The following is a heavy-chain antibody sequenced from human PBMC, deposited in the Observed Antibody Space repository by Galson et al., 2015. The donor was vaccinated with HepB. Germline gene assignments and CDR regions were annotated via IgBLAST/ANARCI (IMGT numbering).Heavy chain of an antibody. J-gene: IGHJ4*02. Sequence: SLRLSCAASGFTFSSYGMHWVRQAPGKGLEWVAVISYDGSNKYYADSAKGRFTISGDNSKNTLYLQMNSLRAEDTAVYYCAKEGDYGDYFDYWGQGTLVTVSS. CDR1: GFTFSSYG. D-gene: IGHD4-17*01. V-gene: IGHV3-30*18. CDR2: ISYDGSNK. CDR3: AKEGDYGDYFDY.